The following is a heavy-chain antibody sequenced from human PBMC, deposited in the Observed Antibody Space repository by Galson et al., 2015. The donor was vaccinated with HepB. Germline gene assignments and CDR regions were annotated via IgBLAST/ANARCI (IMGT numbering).Heavy chain of an antibody. V-gene: IGHV5-51*01. CDR1: GYTFSSYW. CDR3: ASRVFVAGTLGAFDI. D-gene: IGHD6-19*01. J-gene: IGHJ3*02. Sequence: QSGAEVKKPGESLKISCKGSGYTFSSYWIGWVRQMSGKGLEWMGIIYPGDSDTSYSPSFQGQVTISADKSSSTAYLQWTSLKASDTAMYYCASRVFVAGTLGAFDIWGQGTMVTVSS. CDR2: IYPGDSDT.